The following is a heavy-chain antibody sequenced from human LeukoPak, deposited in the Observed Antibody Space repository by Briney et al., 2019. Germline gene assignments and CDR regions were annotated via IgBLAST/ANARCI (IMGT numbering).Heavy chain of an antibody. J-gene: IGHJ5*02. V-gene: IGHV1-69*13. D-gene: IGHD3-22*01. CDR2: IIPIFGTA. Sequence: AASVKVSCKASGGTFSSYAISWVRQAPGQGLEWMGGIIPIFGTANYAQKFQGRVTITADESTSTAYMELSSLRSEDTAVYYCARDYYDSSGYYDSWGQGTLVTVSS. CDR3: ARDYYDSSGYYDS. CDR1: GGTFSSYA.